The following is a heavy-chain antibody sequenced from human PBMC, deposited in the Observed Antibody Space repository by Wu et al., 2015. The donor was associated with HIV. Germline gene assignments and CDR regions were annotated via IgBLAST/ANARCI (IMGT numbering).Heavy chain of an antibody. J-gene: IGHJ6*02. V-gene: IGHV1-69*13. CDR2: IIPTFGTT. Sequence: QVQLVQSGAEVKKPGSSVKVSCKASGTTFSSYAISWVRQAPGQGPEWMGRIIPTFGTTNYAQKFQDRVTIAADESTRTAYMELSSLRSEDTAVYYCARGDSSSYYYYYGMDVWGQGTTVTVSS. CDR1: GTTFSSYA. D-gene: IGHD3-22*01. CDR3: ARGDSSSYYYYYGMDV.